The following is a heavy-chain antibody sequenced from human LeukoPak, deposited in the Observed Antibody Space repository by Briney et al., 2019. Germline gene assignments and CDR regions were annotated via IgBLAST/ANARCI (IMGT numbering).Heavy chain of an antibody. D-gene: IGHD6-19*01. CDR1: GFTFQNFV. V-gene: IGHV3-30*12. CDR3: ARDSATSGNHWFFDV. Sequence: QSGGPLRLSCAPSGFTFQNFVMVGFPQPPDKELQWVAAIYPHRNDNDYADSPMGRFVISRDNSKNPLYLQIYGLPVVDTAVYYCARDSATSGNHWFFDVWGRGTLVIASS. J-gene: IGHJ2*01. CDR2: IYPHRNDN.